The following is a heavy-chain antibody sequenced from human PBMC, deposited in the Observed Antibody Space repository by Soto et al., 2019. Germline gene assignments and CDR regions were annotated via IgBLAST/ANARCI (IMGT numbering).Heavy chain of an antibody. CDR1: GCYFVGYH. CDR3: ARGSYGLDV. J-gene: IGHJ6*02. V-gene: IGHV4-38-2*01. CDR2: IYYSGST. D-gene: IGHD3-10*01. Sequence: SETLPLTCAFDGCYFVGYHWDWIRQPPGKGLAWIGSIYYSGSTYYNPSLKSRVTFALDTSKSQLSLRLRSVTAADTAVYYCARGSYGLDVWGQGTTVTVSS.